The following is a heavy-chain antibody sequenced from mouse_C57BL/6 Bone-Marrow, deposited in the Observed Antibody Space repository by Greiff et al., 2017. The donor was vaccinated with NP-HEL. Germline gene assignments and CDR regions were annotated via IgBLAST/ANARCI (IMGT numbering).Heavy chain of an antibody. V-gene: IGHV14-4*01. D-gene: IGHD1-1*01. CDR2: IDPENGDT. CDR1: GFNIKDDY. J-gene: IGHJ1*03. CDR3: TMGTTVVDYLYFDV. Sequence: VQLQQSGAELVRPGASVKLSCTASGFNIKDDYMHWVKQRPEQGLEWIGWIDPENGDTEYASKFQGKATITADTSSNTAYLQLSSLTSEDTAVYYCTMGTTVVDYLYFDVWGTGTTVTVSS.